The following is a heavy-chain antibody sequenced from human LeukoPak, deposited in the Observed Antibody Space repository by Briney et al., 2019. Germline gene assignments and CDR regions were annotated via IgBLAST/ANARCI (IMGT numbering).Heavy chain of an antibody. J-gene: IGHJ4*02. V-gene: IGHV3-23*01. Sequence: PGGSLRLSCAASGFTFSNYAMNWVRQTPGKGLEWVSALSGRGAGSYYTDSVKGRFTISRDDSKNTLYLQMASLRAEDMAIYYCAKAEDTTLTPPYYFDYWGQGTLVSVSS. CDR1: GFTFSNYA. CDR2: LSGRGAGS. CDR3: AKAEDTTLTPPYYFDY. D-gene: IGHD4-17*01.